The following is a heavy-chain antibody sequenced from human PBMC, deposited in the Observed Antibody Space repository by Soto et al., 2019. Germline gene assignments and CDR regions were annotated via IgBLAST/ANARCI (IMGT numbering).Heavy chain of an antibody. Sequence: QVQLVESGGGVVQPGRSLRLSCAASGFTFSSYGMHWVRQAPGKGLEWVAVIWYDGSNKYYADSVKGRFKISRDNSKNTLYLQMNSLRAEDTAVYYCARGDYIEDYWGQGTLVTVSS. CDR1: GFTFSSYG. CDR2: IWYDGSNK. CDR3: ARGDYIEDY. D-gene: IGHD3-16*01. V-gene: IGHV3-33*01. J-gene: IGHJ4*02.